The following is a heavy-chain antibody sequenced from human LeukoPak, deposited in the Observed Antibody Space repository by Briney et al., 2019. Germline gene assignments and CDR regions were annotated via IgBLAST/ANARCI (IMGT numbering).Heavy chain of an antibody. CDR2: ISDSGGST. CDR1: GFPFSSYA. J-gene: IGHJ6*02. D-gene: IGHD2-15*01. V-gene: IGHV3-64D*09. Sequence: GGSLRLSCSASGFPFSSYAMHWVRQALGKGLEYVSAISDSGGSTYYADSVKGRFTISRDNSKNTLYLQMSSLRAEDTAVYFCVRGYSFGPYGMDVWGQGTTVTVSS. CDR3: VRGYSFGPYGMDV.